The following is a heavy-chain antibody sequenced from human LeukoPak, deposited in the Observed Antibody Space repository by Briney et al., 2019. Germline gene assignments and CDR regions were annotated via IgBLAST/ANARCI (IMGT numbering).Heavy chain of an antibody. CDR1: GYTFTGYD. Sequence: ASVKVSCKASGYTFTGYDINWVRQATGQGLEWMGWISGYNGHTNYAQKLQGRVSMTTDTSTSTAYMELRSLRYDDTAVYYCARDREAEQQLVLRDWFDPWGQGTLVTVSS. CDR2: ISGYNGHT. J-gene: IGHJ5*02. D-gene: IGHD6-13*01. V-gene: IGHV1-18*01. CDR3: ARDREAEQQLVLRDWFDP.